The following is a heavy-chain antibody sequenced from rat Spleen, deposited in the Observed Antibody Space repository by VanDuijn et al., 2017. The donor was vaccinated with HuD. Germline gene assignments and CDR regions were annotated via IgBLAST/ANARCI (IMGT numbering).Heavy chain of an antibody. D-gene: IGHD1-4*01. J-gene: IGHJ3*01. CDR1: GFTLSDHY. Sequence: EVQLVESDGGLVQPGRSLKLSCAASGFTLSDHYMAWVRQAPKKGLEWVATISYDGSSTYYRDSVKGRFTISRDNAKSTLYLQMDSLRSEDTATYYCARGTGYNLFAYWGQGTLVTVSS. V-gene: IGHV5-7*01. CDR3: ARGTGYNLFAY. CDR2: ISYDGSST.